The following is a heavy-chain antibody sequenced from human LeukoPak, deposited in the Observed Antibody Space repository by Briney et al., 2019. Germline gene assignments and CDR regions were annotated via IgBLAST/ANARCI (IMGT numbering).Heavy chain of an antibody. J-gene: IGHJ6*03. CDR3: AREKTNPENPLPSRYQFYYMDV. V-gene: IGHV4-30-2*01. CDR1: RAPIRSGDYY. D-gene: IGHD2-2*01. CDR2: IYRSGTT. Sequence: NTSQTLSLTCTVSRAPIRSGDYYWSWIRQPPGKGLEWIGYIYRSGTTYYNPSLKSRVTISLDRSKNQFSLQLYSVTAADTALYYCAREKTNPENPLPSRYQFYYMDVWGEGTTVTVSS.